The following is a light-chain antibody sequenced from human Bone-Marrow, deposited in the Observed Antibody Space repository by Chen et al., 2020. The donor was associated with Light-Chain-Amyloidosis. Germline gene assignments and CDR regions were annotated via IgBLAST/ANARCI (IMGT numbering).Light chain of an antibody. V-gene: IGKV3-11*01. CDR2: DAS. Sequence: ELVLTQSPATLSLSPGERATVSCRASQSISTYLAWYQQKPGQAPRLLIYDASNRATGIPARFSGSGSGTDFTLTISSLEPEDFAVYYCQQRSNWSLSFGGGTKVEIK. J-gene: IGKJ4*01. CDR3: QQRSNWSLS. CDR1: QSISTY.